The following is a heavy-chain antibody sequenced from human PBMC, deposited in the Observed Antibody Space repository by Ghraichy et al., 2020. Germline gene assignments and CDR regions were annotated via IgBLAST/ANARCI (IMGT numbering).Heavy chain of an antibody. J-gene: IGHJ5*02. D-gene: IGHD2-2*01. CDR2: MYYSGTT. V-gene: IGHV4-59*01. Sequence: SETLSLTCTVSGGSISSYYWSWIRQPPGKGLECIGYMYYSGTTKYNPSLKSRVTMSIDTSKNQFSLKLSSVTAADTAVYYWARAEGCSSTTCYQGFGWFDPWGQGTLVTVSS. CDR1: GGSISSYY. CDR3: ARAEGCSSTTCYQGFGWFDP.